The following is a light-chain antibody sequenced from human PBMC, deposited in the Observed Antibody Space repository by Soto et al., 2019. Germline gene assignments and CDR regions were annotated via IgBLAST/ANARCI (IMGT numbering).Light chain of an antibody. Sequence: QSVLTQPPSASGSPGQPVTRSCTGTNSDVGGYNYVSWFQQHPGKAPKFMFHEVIKWPSGVPDRFSGSKSGNTASLTVSGLQAEDEADYSCSSYAGSNNFCVFGTGSKVTVL. CDR1: NSDVGGYNY. CDR2: EVI. V-gene: IGLV2-8*01. J-gene: IGLJ1*01. CDR3: SSYAGSNNFCV.